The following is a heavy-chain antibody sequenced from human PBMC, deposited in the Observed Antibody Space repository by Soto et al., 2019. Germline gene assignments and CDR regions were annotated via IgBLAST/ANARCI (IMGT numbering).Heavy chain of an antibody. D-gene: IGHD1-26*01. CDR1: GGFISSVGYY. J-gene: IGHJ4*02. Sequence: SDTLSLTCTVFGGFISSVGYYWNWIRQHPGKGLEWIGYIYYSGGTYYNPSLKSRVTISVDTSKNQFSLKLSSVTAADTAVYNCARGRSSGSSNYFDYWGQGTLVTVSS. CDR3: ARGRSSGSSNYFDY. CDR2: IYYSGGT. V-gene: IGHV4-31*03.